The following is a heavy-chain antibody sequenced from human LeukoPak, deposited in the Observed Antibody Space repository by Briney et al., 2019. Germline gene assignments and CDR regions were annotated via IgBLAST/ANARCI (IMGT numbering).Heavy chain of an antibody. D-gene: IGHD3-9*01. CDR1: GFTFSSYG. Sequence: GGSLRLSCAASGFTFSSYGMHWVRQAPGKGLEWVAVISYDGSNKYYADSVKGRFTISRDNSKNTLYLQMNSLRAEDTAVYYCASCVDVLRYFDWLRRLALDYWGQGTLVTVSS. CDR2: ISYDGSNK. V-gene: IGHV3-30*03. CDR3: ASCVDVLRYFDWLRRLALDY. J-gene: IGHJ4*02.